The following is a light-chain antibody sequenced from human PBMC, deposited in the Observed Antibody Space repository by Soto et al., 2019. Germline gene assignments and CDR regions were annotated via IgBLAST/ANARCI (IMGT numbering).Light chain of an antibody. CDR3: QQSDSTPPWT. CDR2: ATS. J-gene: IGKJ1*01. Sequence: DIQMTQSPSSLSASVGDRVTITCRASQSISKYLSWIQQKPGKAPKLLIYATSSLKSGAPSRFSGSGSGTDFTLTISSLQPEDFATYYCQQSDSTPPWTFGQGTKVEIK. V-gene: IGKV1-39*01. CDR1: QSISKY.